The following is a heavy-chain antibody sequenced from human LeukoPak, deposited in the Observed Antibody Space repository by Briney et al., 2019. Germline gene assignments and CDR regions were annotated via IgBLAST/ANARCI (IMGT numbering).Heavy chain of an antibody. D-gene: IGHD6-19*01. CDR3: ARRRGYSSGWLRGYFDY. V-gene: IGHV1-18*01. CDR2: ISAYNGNT. CDR1: GYTFTSYG. J-gene: IGHJ4*02. Sequence: ASVKVSCKASGYTFTSYGISWVRQAPGQGLEWMGWISAYNGNTNYAQKLQGRVTMTTDTSTSTAYMELRSLRSDDTAVYCCARRRGYSSGWLRGYFDYWGQGTLVTVSS.